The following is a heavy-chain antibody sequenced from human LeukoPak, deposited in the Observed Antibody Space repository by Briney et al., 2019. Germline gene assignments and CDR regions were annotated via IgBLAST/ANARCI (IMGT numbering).Heavy chain of an antibody. J-gene: IGHJ5*02. CDR3: AKDHDHENQWFDP. CDR1: GFTFSSYV. Sequence: GGSLRLSCAVSGFTFSSYVMSWGRQAPGKGLEWVSTINKNGGETYYADSVKGRFTISRDNSRNTLYLQMNSLRAEDTAVYYCAKDHDHENQWFDPWGQGTLVTVSS. D-gene: IGHD2/OR15-2a*01. CDR2: INKNGGET. V-gene: IGHV3-23*01.